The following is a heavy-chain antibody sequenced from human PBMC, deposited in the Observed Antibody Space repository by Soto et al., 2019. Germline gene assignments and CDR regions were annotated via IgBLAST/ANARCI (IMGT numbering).Heavy chain of an antibody. CDR2: INQDGSEM. J-gene: IGHJ4*02. CDR3: SPSLDY. V-gene: IGHV3-7*01. CDR1: GFTFSSYW. Sequence: GALSLSCAASGFTFSSYWMDWVRQAPGKGLEWVAIINQDGSEMHYVASVRGRFTISRDNAKSSLYLQMSSLTAEDSALYYCSPSLDYWGQGAMVTVYS.